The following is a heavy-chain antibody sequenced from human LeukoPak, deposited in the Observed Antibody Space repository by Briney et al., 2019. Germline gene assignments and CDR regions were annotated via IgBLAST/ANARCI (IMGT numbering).Heavy chain of an antibody. V-gene: IGHV1-2*02. J-gene: IGHJ5*02. CDR1: GYTFTGYY. D-gene: IGHD6-6*01. CDR2: INPNSGGT. CDR3: ARVGRREQLGKNWFDP. Sequence: ASXKVSCKASGYTFTGYYMHWVRQAPGQGLEWMGWINPNSGGTNYAQKFQGRVTMTRDTSISTAYMQLSRLRSDDTAVYYCARVGRREQLGKNWFDPWGQGTLVTVSS.